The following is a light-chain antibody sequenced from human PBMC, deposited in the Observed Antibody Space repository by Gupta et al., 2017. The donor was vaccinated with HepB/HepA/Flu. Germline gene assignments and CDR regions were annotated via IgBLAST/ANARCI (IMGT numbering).Light chain of an antibody. CDR1: QDISNY. CDR2: DAS. J-gene: IGKJ5*01. Sequence: DIQMTQSPSSLSASVGDRVTITCQASQDISNYLNWYQQKPGKAPKLLIYDASNLETGVPSRFSGSGSGTDFTFTISSLQPEDIATYYCQQYENLLITFGQGTRLEIK. V-gene: IGKV1-33*01. CDR3: QQYENLLIT.